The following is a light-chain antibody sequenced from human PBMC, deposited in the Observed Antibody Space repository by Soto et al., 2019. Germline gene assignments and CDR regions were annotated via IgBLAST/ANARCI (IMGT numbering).Light chain of an antibody. CDR2: AAS. CDR1: QGIRSA. Sequence: CRASQGIRSALGWYQQKPGKAPNLLIYAASTLQGGVPSRFSGSGSGTEFTLTISSLQPDDFATYYCQQYTSYPWTFGQGTKVDIK. J-gene: IGKJ1*01. CDR3: QQYTSYPWT. V-gene: IGKV1-17*01.